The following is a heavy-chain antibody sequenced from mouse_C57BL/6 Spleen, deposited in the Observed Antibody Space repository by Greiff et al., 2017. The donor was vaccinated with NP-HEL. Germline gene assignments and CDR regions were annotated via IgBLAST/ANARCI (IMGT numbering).Heavy chain of an antibody. Sequence: DVKLVESGGGLVKPGGSLKLSCAASGFTFSSYAMSWVRQTPEKRLEWVATISDGGSYTYYPDNVKGRFTISRDNAKNNLYLQMSHLKSEDTAMYYCARDRRGSSYGYFDVWGTGTTVTVSS. CDR2: ISDGGSYT. CDR1: GFTFSSYA. D-gene: IGHD1-1*01. J-gene: IGHJ1*03. V-gene: IGHV5-4*01. CDR3: ARDRRGSSYGYFDV.